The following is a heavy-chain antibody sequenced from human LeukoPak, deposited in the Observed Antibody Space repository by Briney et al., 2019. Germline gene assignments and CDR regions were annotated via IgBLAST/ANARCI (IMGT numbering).Heavy chain of an antibody. D-gene: IGHD6-13*01. CDR2: INWNGGST. V-gene: IGHV3-20*04. J-gene: IGHJ4*02. Sequence: GGSLRLSCAASGFTFDDYGMSWVRQAPGKGLEWVSGINWNGGSTGYADSVKGRFTISRDNAKNSLYLQMNSLRAEDTALYYCARGGAAPGTPYYFDYWGQGALVTVSS. CDR3: ARGGAAPGTPYYFDY. CDR1: GFTFDDYG.